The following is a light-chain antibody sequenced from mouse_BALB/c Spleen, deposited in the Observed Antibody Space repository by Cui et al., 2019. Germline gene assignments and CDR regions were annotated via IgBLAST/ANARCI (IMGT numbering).Light chain of an antibody. V-gene: IGKV4-63*01. Sequence: ENVLTQSPAIMSASPGETVTMTCSASSSVSYMHWYQQKSSTSPKLWIYDTSKLASGVPGHFSGSGSGNSYSLTICSMEAEDVATYYCFQGSGYPYTFGGGTKLEIK. J-gene: IGKJ2*01. CDR1: SSVSY. CDR3: FQGSGYPYT. CDR2: DTS.